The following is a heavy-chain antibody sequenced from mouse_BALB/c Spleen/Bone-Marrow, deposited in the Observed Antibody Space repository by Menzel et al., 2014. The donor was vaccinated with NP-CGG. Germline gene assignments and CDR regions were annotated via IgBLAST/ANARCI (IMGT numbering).Heavy chain of an antibody. CDR2: ISNGGGNT. CDR3: ARGGAYGKSFAYAMDY. CDR1: GFIFSRYT. D-gene: IGHD2-1*01. Sequence: EVKLEESGGGLVQPGGSLKLSCAASGFIFSRYTMSWVRQTPEKRLEWVAYISNGGGNTYYPDTVKGRFTISRDNVKNFLYLQMSSLKSEDTAMYYCARGGAYGKSFAYAMDYWGQGTSVIVSS. J-gene: IGHJ4*01. V-gene: IGHV5-12-2*01.